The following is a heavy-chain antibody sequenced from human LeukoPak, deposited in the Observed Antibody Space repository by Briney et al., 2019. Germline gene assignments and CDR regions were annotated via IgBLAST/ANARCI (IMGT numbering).Heavy chain of an antibody. J-gene: IGHJ3*02. CDR3: AKSIPYCSGGSCYLVDAFDI. Sequence: GRSLRLSCAASGFTFDDYAMHWVRHAPGKGLEWVSGISWNSGSIGYADSVKGRFTISRDNAKNSLYLQMNSLRAEDTALYYCAKSIPYCSGGSCYLVDAFDIWGQGTMVTVSS. D-gene: IGHD2-15*01. CDR1: GFTFDDYA. V-gene: IGHV3-9*01. CDR2: ISWNSGSI.